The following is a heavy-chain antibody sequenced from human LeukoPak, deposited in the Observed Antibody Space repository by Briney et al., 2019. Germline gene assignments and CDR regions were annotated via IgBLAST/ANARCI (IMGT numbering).Heavy chain of an antibody. J-gene: IGHJ4*02. Sequence: GGSLRLSCAASGFIFSSYGMHWVRQAPGKGLEWVAFIRYDGSNKYYADSVKGRFTISRDNSKNTLYLQMNSLRAEDTAVYYCAKDWSPASGRGGYFDYWGQGTLVTISS. V-gene: IGHV3-30*02. CDR2: IRYDGSNK. CDR3: AKDWSPASGRGGYFDY. D-gene: IGHD6-13*01. CDR1: GFIFSSYG.